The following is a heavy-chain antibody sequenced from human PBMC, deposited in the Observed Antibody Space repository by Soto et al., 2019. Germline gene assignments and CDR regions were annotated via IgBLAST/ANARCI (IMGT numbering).Heavy chain of an antibody. CDR1: GYTLTELS. Sequence: ASVKVSRKVSGYTLTELSMHWVRQAPGKGLEWMGGFDPEDGETIYAQKFQGRATMTEDTSTDTAYMELSSLRSEDTAVYYCATAGRYCSSTSCYNYYGMDVWGQGTTVTVSS. CDR3: ATAGRYCSSTSCYNYYGMDV. J-gene: IGHJ6*02. D-gene: IGHD2-2*02. CDR2: FDPEDGET. V-gene: IGHV1-24*01.